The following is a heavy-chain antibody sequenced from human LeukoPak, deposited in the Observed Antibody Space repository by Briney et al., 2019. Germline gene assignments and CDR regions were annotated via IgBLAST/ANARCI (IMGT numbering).Heavy chain of an antibody. CDR1: GYTFTSYD. J-gene: IGHJ4*02. CDR3: ARGGVYYDFWSGSTPYYFDF. CDR2: VNPNSGNT. V-gene: IGHV1-8*01. Sequence: ASVKVSCKASGYTFTSYDINWVRQATGQGLEWMGWVNPNSGNTGYAQKFQGRVTMTRTTSISTAYMELTSLRSDDTAVYYCARGGVYYDFWSGSTPYYFDFWGQGTLVTVPS. D-gene: IGHD3-3*01.